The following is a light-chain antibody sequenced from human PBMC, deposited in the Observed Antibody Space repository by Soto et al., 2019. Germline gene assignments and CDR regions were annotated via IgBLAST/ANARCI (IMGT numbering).Light chain of an antibody. V-gene: IGLV2-8*01. J-gene: IGLJ1*01. CDR2: EAT. Sequence: QSALAQPPSASGSPGQSVAISCTGTTSDVGGYNFVSWYQQHPGKAPKLIIYEATKRPSGVPDRFSGAWSGNTASLIVSGLQAEDEADYYCSAFAGSEGYVFGSATKVTVL. CDR3: SAFAGSEGYV. CDR1: TSDVGGYNF.